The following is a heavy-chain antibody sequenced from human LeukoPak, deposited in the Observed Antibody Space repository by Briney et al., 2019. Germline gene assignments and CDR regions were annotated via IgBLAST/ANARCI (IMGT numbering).Heavy chain of an antibody. CDR2: ISGSGGST. CDR1: GFTFSSYA. V-gene: IGHV3-23*01. D-gene: IGHD6-6*01. CDR3: ARDEAYSSSSVDY. J-gene: IGHJ4*02. Sequence: GGSLRLSCAASGFTFSSYAMSWVRQAPGKGLEWVSAISGSGGSTYYADSVKGRFTISRDNAKNSLYLQMNSLRAEDTAVYYCARDEAYSSSSVDYWGQGTLVTVSS.